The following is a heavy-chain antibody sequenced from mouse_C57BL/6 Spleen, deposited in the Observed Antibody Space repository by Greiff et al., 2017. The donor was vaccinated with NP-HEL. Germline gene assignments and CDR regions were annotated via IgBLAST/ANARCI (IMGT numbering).Heavy chain of an antibody. CDR1: GYTFTSYW. Sequence: VQLQQPGAELVRPGTSVKLSCKASGYTFTSYWMHWVKQRPGQGLEWIGVIDPSDSYTNYNQKFKGKATLTVDTSSSTAYMQLSSLTSEDSAVYYCAREQIYDGYYQHLDYWGQGTTLTVSS. CDR2: IDPSDSYT. D-gene: IGHD2-3*01. V-gene: IGHV1-59*01. CDR3: AREQIYDGYYQHLDY. J-gene: IGHJ2*01.